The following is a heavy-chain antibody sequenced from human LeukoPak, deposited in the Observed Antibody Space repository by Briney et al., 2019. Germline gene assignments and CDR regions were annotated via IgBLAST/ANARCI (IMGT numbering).Heavy chain of an antibody. Sequence: PSETLSLTCAVYGGSFSGYYWSWIRQPPGKGLEWIGEINHSGSTNYNPSLKSRATISVDTSKNQFSLKLSSVTAADTAVYYCARWNTVTAMDVWGKGTTVTVSS. D-gene: IGHD4-11*01. CDR3: ARWNTVTAMDV. V-gene: IGHV4-34*01. CDR1: GGSFSGYY. CDR2: INHSGST. J-gene: IGHJ6*03.